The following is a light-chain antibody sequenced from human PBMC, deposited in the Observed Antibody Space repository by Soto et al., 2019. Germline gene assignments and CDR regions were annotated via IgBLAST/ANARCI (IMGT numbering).Light chain of an antibody. V-gene: IGKV3-20*01. CDR1: QSVSSSY. CDR3: QQYGSSPTWT. CDR2: GAS. J-gene: IGKJ1*01. Sequence: IVLTQSPGTLSLSPRERAPLSCMASQSVSSSYLAWYQQKPGQAPRLLIYGASSRATGIPDRFSGSGSGTDFTLTISRLEPEDFAVYYCQQYGSSPTWTVGQGTKVDIK.